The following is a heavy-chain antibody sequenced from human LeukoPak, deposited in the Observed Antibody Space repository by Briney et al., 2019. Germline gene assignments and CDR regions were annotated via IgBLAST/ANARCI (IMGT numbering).Heavy chain of an antibody. D-gene: IGHD3-9*01. CDR2: IIPIFGTA. V-gene: IGHV1-69*05. CDR3: ARGPSVFDWLLGNYYGMDV. CDR1: GYTFTGYY. Sequence: SVKVSCKASGYTFTGYYMHWVRQAPGQGLEWMGWIIPIFGTANYAQKFQGRVTITTDESTSTAYMELSSLRSEDTAVYYCARGPSVFDWLLGNYYGMDVWGQGTTVTVSS. J-gene: IGHJ6*02.